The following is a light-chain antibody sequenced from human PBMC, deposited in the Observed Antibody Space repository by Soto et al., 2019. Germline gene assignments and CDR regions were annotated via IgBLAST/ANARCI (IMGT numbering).Light chain of an antibody. J-gene: IGLJ2*01. CDR1: NSDVGGYNL. CDR3: CSFAGSLVL. Sequence: QSALTQPASVSGSPGQSITISCTGTNSDVGGYNLVSWYQHHPGKAPKLMLYEGSKRPSGVSDRFSGSKSGNTASLTISGLQAEDETDYYCCSFAGSLVLFGGGTKLTVL. V-gene: IGLV2-23*01. CDR2: EGS.